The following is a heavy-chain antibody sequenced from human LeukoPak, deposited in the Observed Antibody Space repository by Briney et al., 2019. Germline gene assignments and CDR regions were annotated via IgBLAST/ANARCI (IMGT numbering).Heavy chain of an antibody. CDR3: ARAVGYSGFSDY. CDR1: GFTFSSYE. J-gene: IGHJ4*02. V-gene: IGHV3-21*05. D-gene: IGHD5-12*01. Sequence: PGGSLRLSCAASGFTFSSYEMNWVCQAPGKGLEWVSYISSSSDYTYYADSVKGRFTISRDNAKNSLYLQMNSLRAEDTAVYYCARAVGYSGFSDYWGQGTLVTVSS. CDR2: ISSSSDYT.